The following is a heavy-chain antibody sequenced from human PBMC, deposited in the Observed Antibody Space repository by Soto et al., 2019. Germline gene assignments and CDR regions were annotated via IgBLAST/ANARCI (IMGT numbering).Heavy chain of an antibody. J-gene: IGHJ4*02. D-gene: IGHD3-22*01. V-gene: IGHV3-23*01. CDR3: AKDFATLDYVSSGYPPAFDY. Sequence: PGGSLRPSCAAFGLTFSSYAMSWVRQAPGKGLEWVSAISGSGGITYYADSVKGRFTISRDNSKNTLYLQMNSLRAEDTAVYYCAKDFATLDYVSSGYPPAFDYWGQGTLVTVSS. CDR2: ISGSGGIT. CDR1: GLTFSSYA.